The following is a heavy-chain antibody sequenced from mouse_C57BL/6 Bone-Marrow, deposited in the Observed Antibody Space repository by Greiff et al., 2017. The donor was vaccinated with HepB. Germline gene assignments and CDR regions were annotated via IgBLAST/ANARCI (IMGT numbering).Heavy chain of an antibody. Sequence: EVQLQQSGPELVKPGASVKMSCKASGYTFTDYNMHWVKQSHGKSLEWIGYINPNNGGTSYNKKFKGKATLTVNKSSSTAYMELRSLTSDDSAVYYYARWAKSSSWFAYWGQGTLVTVSA. CDR1: GYTFTDYN. V-gene: IGHV1-22*01. CDR2: INPNNGGT. CDR3: ARWAKSSSWFAY. D-gene: IGHD1-1*01. J-gene: IGHJ3*01.